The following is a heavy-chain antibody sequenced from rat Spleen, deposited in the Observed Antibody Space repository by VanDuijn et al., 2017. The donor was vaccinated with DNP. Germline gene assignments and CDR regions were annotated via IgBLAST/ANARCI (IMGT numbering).Heavy chain of an antibody. V-gene: IGHV5-29*01. CDR1: GFTFSNYG. Sequence: EVQLVESDGGLVQPGRSMKLSCAASGFTFSNYGMAWVRQAPKKGLEWVAYINYDGSSTYYRDSVKGRFTISRDNAKSTLYLQMDSLRSEDTATYYCTTGQLLDYWGQGVMVTVSS. D-gene: IGHD1-10*01. CDR2: INYDGSST. CDR3: TTGQLLDY. J-gene: IGHJ2*01.